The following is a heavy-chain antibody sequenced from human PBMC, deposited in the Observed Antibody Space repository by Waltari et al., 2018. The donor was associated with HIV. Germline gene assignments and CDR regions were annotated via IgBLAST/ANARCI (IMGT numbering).Heavy chain of an antibody. J-gene: IGHJ3*02. CDR1: GFSITNDYY. Sequence: QVHLQESGPGLVKPSETLSLTCIVSGFSITNDYYWGWIRQPPGKGLEWIGSIYHSGNTHSNPSLKSRVTMSVDTSKNQFSLKLTSVTAADTAIYYCARPPLGADAFDIWGQGTMVIVSS. D-gene: IGHD7-27*01. CDR2: IYHSGNT. V-gene: IGHV4-38-2*02. CDR3: ARPPLGADAFDI.